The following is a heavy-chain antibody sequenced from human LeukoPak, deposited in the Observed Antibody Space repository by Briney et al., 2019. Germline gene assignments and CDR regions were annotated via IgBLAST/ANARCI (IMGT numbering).Heavy chain of an antibody. J-gene: IGHJ4*02. CDR3: AREEPLHGTGWYCDY. CDR2: IKSKTDGGTT. V-gene: IGHV3-15*01. D-gene: IGHD6-19*01. Sequence: GGSLRLSCAASGFTFSNAWMSWVRQAPGKGLEWVGRIKSKTDGGTTDYAAPVKGRFTISRDDSKNTLYLQMNSLRAEDTAVYYCAREEPLHGTGWYCDYWGQGTLVTVSS. CDR1: GFTFSNAW.